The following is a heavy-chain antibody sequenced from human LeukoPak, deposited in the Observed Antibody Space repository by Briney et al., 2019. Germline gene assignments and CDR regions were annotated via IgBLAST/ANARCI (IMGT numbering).Heavy chain of an antibody. Sequence: GGSLRLSCAVSGFSFTNYAMHWVRQAPGKGLEWVAVISYDGSDRYYADSVKGRFTISRDNSENTLYLQMNSLRTGDTAVYYCAKDLLRGGAVATGSDYWGQGTLVTVSS. V-gene: IGHV3-30*18. D-gene: IGHD6-19*01. CDR1: GFSFTNYA. CDR3: AKDLLRGGAVATGSDY. CDR2: ISYDGSDR. J-gene: IGHJ4*02.